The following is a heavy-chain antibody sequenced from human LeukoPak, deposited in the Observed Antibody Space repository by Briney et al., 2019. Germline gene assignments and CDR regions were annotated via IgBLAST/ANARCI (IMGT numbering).Heavy chain of an antibody. CDR1: GGTFSSYA. V-gene: IGHV1-69*05. D-gene: IGHD2-15*01. Sequence: SVKVSCKASGGTFSSYAISWVRQAPGQGLEWMGRIIPIFGTANYAQKFQGRVTITTDESTSSAYMELSSLRSEDTAVYYCAREMFSRRKPGYCSGGSCSNWFDPWGQGTLVTVSS. J-gene: IGHJ5*02. CDR2: IIPIFGTA. CDR3: AREMFSRRKPGYCSGGSCSNWFDP.